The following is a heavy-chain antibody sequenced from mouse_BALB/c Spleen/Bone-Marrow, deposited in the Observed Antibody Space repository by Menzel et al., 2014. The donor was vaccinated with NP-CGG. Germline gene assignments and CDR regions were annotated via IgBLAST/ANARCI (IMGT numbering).Heavy chain of an antibody. J-gene: IGHJ2*01. V-gene: IGHV5-6-5*01. Sequence: EVKLMESGGGLVKPGGSLKLSCAASGFTFSSYAMSWVRQTPEKRLEWVASISSGGSTCYPDSVKGRFTISRDNARNILYLQMSSLRSEDTAMYYCARVGITTVDYWGQGTTLTVSS. CDR3: ARVGITTVDY. CDR1: GFTFSSYA. D-gene: IGHD1-1*01. CDR2: ISSGGST.